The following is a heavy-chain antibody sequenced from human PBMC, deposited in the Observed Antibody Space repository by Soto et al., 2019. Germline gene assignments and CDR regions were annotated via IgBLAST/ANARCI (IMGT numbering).Heavy chain of an antibody. CDR1: GGSISSSSFY. CDR2: IYYTGSA. CDR3: ARIGCWSVYSPFDY. D-gene: IGHD3-3*01. V-gene: IGHV4-39*01. Sequence: SETLSLTCSVSGGSISSSSFYWGWIRQPPGRGLEWIGRIYYTGSANYNPSLNSRVTISVDTSKNQFSLSLSAVTAADTAVYYCARIGCWSVYSPFDYWGQGXPVTVYS. J-gene: IGHJ4*02.